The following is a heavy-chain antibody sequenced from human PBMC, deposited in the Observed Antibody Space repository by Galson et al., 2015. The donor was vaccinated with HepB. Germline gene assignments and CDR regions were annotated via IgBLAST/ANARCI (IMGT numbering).Heavy chain of an antibody. Sequence: SLRLSCAVSGFTFSNYGMHWVRQAPGKGLEWVALISYDERKKYYADSVAGRFTVSRDNSKNTVHLQMDGLKPEDTALYYCVKGGACGGGNCYFYYFDQWGQGTPVTVSS. CDR2: ISYDERKK. J-gene: IGHJ4*02. V-gene: IGHV3-30*18. CDR3: VKGGACGGGNCYFYYFDQ. D-gene: IGHD2-21*01. CDR1: GFTFSNYG.